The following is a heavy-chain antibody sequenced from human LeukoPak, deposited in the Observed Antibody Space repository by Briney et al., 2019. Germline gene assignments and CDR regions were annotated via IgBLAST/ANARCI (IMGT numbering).Heavy chain of an antibody. J-gene: IGHJ4*02. CDR3: ARLVGTASYYFDY. D-gene: IGHD6-19*01. Sequence: SETLSLTCTVSGGSISSSSSYYWAWIRQPPGKGLEWIGSIYYSGSTYHNPPLKSRVTISVDTSKNQFSLKLSSVTAADTAVYYCARLVGTASYYFDYWGQGTLVTVSS. V-gene: IGHV4-39*01. CDR2: IYYSGST. CDR1: GGSISSSSSYY.